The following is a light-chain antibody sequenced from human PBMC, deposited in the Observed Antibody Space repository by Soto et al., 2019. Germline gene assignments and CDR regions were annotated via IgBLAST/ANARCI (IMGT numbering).Light chain of an antibody. V-gene: IGLV2-14*01. Sequence: QSVLTQPRSVSGSPGQSVTISCTGSSSDIGGYNYVSWYQQHPGKAPKLMIYEVSYRPSGISNRFSGSKSGNTASLTISGLQAEDESDYYCMSYTSSTTWVFGGGTKLTVL. CDR3: MSYTSSTTWV. J-gene: IGLJ3*02. CDR1: SSDIGGYNY. CDR2: EVS.